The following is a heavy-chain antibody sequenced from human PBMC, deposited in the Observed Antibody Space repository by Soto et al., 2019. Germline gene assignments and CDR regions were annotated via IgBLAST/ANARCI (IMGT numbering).Heavy chain of an antibody. Sequence: GGSLRLSCAASGFTFSDYYMSWIRQAPGKGLEWVSYISSSGSTIYYADSVKGRFTISRDNAKNSLYLQMNSLRAEDTAVYYCARDLWGPYAVTTADYYFDYWGQGTLVTVSS. V-gene: IGHV3-11*01. J-gene: IGHJ4*02. CDR2: ISSSGSTI. CDR3: ARDLWGPYAVTTADYYFDY. D-gene: IGHD4-17*01. CDR1: GFTFSDYY.